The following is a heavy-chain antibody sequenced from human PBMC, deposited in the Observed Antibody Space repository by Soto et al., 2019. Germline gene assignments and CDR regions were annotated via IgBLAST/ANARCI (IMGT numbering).Heavy chain of an antibody. J-gene: IGHJ4*02. CDR2: IDGSGTTK. CDR3: ARGFGRFNY. CDR1: GFTFNDFE. Sequence: EVQLLESGGGLVQPGGSLRLSCGVSGFTFNDFEMNWVRQAPGKGLEWLAYIDGSGTTKKYADSVRGRFTISRDNPNNSLFLQMSSLSGADTAIYYCARGFGRFNYWGQGTLVSVSS. D-gene: IGHD3-10*01. V-gene: IGHV3-48*03.